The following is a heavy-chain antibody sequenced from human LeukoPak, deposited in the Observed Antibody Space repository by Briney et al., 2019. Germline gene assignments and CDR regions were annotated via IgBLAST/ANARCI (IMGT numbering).Heavy chain of an antibody. CDR3: ARDEVRFPRVFQH. CDR2: IYTSGST. V-gene: IGHV4-4*07. J-gene: IGHJ1*01. D-gene: IGHD3-10*01. CDR1: GGSISGYY. Sequence: SETLSLTCSVSGGSISGYYWSWIRQPAGKGLEWIGRIYTSGSTNYNPSLKSRVTISLDTSKDQFSLKLSSVTAADTAVYYCARDEVRFPRVFQHWGQGTLVTVSS.